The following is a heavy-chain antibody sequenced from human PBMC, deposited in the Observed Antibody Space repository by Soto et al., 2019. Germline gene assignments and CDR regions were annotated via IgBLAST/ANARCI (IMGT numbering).Heavy chain of an antibody. CDR1: GFTVSSNY. Sequence: EVQLVESGGGLIQPGGSLRLSCAASGFTVSSNYMSWVRQAPGKGLEWVSIFYSGGTTNYADSVKGRFTISRDNSKNTVYVQVKSVSGGETGVFYCARGWGDEAFDFGGEGKMVPV. D-gene: IGHD3-16*01. J-gene: IGHJ3*01. CDR2: FYSGGTT. CDR3: ARGWGDEAFDF. V-gene: IGHV3-53*01.